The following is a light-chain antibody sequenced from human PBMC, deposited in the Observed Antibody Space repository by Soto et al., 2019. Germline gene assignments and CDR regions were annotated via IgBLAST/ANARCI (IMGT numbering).Light chain of an antibody. V-gene: IGLV3-21*04. Sequence: SYELTQPPSVSVAPGKTARITCGGNNIGSKSVHWYQQKPDQAPVLVIYYDSDRPSGIPERFSGSNSGNTATLTISRVEAGDEADYYCQVWDSSSDHPGVVFGGGTKVTVL. CDR1: NIGSKS. J-gene: IGLJ2*01. CDR3: QVWDSSSDHPGVV. CDR2: YDS.